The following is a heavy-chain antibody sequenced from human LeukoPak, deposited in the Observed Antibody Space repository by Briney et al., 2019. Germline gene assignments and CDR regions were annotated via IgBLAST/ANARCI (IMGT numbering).Heavy chain of an antibody. CDR2: ISTSASTI. Sequence: GRSLRLSCAASGFTFSSYEMNWVRQAPGKGLEWVSYISTSASTIYYADSVKGRFTSSRDNAKNSLYLQMNSLRAEDTAVYYCARRGTSRSSYYFDYWGQGTLVTVSS. CDR1: GFTFSSYE. CDR3: ARRGTSRSSYYFDY. V-gene: IGHV3-48*03. J-gene: IGHJ4*02.